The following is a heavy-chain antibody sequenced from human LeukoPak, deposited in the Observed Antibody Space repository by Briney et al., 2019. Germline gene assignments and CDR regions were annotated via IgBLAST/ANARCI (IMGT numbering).Heavy chain of an antibody. CDR1: GYTFTSYY. J-gene: IGHJ4*02. D-gene: IGHD6-13*01. V-gene: IGHV1-46*01. CDR2: INPSGGST. CDR3: ARTYSSSDECDD. Sequence: ASVTVSCTASGYTFTSYYIHWVRQAPGQGLEWMGIINPSGGSTTYAQKFQGRVAMTRDTSTSRVYMEVSSLRSEDTAVYYCARTYSSSDECDDWGQGTLVTVSS.